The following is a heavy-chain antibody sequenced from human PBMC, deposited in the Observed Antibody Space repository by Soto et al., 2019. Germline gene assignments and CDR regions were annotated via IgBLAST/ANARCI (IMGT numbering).Heavy chain of an antibody. D-gene: IGHD1-26*01. V-gene: IGHV4-30-2*01. Sequence: PSETLSLTCAVSGGSISSGGYSWSWIRQPPGKGLEWIRYIYHSGSTYYNPSLKSRVTISVDRSKNQFSLKLSSVTAADTAVYYCASTFKLALSGQFDPWGQGTLVTVSS. CDR1: GGSISSGGYS. CDR2: IYHSGST. CDR3: ASTFKLALSGQFDP. J-gene: IGHJ5*02.